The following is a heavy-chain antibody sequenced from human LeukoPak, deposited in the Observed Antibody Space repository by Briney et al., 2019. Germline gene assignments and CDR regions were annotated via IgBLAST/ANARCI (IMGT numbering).Heavy chain of an antibody. CDR1: GFSISSYY. V-gene: IGHV4-59*01. CDR3: ARAGADYGDPIDY. Sequence: SETLSLTCTVSGFSISSYYWSWLRQPPGKGLEWIGYIYYSGSTNYNPSLKSRVTISVDTPNNQFSLKLSSVTAADTAVYYCARAGADYGDPIDYWGQGTLVTVCS. J-gene: IGHJ4*02. D-gene: IGHD4-17*01. CDR2: IYYSGST.